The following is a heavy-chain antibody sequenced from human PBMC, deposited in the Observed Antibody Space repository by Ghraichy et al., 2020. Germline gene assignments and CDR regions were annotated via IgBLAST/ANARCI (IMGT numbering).Heavy chain of an antibody. CDR3: SSVDTFDY. CDR2: ISQDGRER. J-gene: IGHJ3*01. V-gene: IGHV3-7*03. Sequence: GGSLRLSCTASGLMFSSYSMTWVRQGPGKGLEWVANISQDGRERYYVGSVKGRFTISRDNSKNSLYLQINNLSAEDTAVYYCSSVDTFDYWGRGKRDTGSS. D-gene: IGHD3-10*01. CDR1: GLMFSSYS.